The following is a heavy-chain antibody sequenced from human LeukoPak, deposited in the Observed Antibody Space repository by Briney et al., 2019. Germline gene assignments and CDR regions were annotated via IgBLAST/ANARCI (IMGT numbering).Heavy chain of an antibody. CDR2: ISYDGSNK. V-gene: IGHV3-30-3*01. CDR3: ARDNYVWGSLDY. CDR1: GFTFSSYA. J-gene: IGHJ4*02. Sequence: QPGGSLGLSCAASGFTFSSYAMHWVRQAPGKGLEWVAVISYDGSNKYYADSVKGRFTISRDNSKNTLYLQMNSLRAEDTAVYYCARDNYVWGSLDYWGQGTLVTVSS. D-gene: IGHD3-16*01.